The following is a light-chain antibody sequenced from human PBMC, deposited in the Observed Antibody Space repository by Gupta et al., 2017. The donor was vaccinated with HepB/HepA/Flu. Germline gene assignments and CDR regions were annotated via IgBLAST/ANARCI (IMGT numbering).Light chain of an antibody. CDR1: SSDVGRYNL. Sequence: QSALTQPASVSGSPGQSITISCTGTSSDVGRYNLVSWYQQHPDKAPKLIIYEVTKRPSGVSDRFSGTKSGNTASLTISGLQTEDEADYYCSSYAGTITHIAFGGGTKLTVL. J-gene: IGLJ2*01. CDR2: EVT. V-gene: IGLV2-23*02. CDR3: SSYAGTITHIA.